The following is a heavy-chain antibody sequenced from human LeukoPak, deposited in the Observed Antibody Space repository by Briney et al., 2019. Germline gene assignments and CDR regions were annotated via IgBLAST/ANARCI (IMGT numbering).Heavy chain of an antibody. Sequence: GGSLRLSCAASGFTFRNYVMNWVRQAPGKGLEWVSGISGSGDSTYHADSVKGRFTISRDNSKNTLYLQMNSLRADDTAVYYCAKDAEYGSGSYYWVYWGQGTLVTVSS. CDR2: ISGSGDST. V-gene: IGHV3-23*01. CDR3: AKDAEYGSGSYYWVY. J-gene: IGHJ4*02. CDR1: GFTFRNYV. D-gene: IGHD3-10*01.